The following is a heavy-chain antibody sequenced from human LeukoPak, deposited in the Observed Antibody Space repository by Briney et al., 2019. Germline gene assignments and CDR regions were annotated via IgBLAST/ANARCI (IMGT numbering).Heavy chain of an antibody. CDR1: GGSFSGYY. CDR3: ARGGPLRYFDWLFAGHFDY. CDR2: INHSGST. Sequence: ETLSLTCAVYGGSFSGYYWSWILQPPGKGLEWIGEINHSGSTNYNPSLKSRVTISVDTSKNQFSLKLSSVTAADTAVYYCARGGPLRYFDWLFAGHFDYWGQGTLVTVSS. J-gene: IGHJ4*02. D-gene: IGHD3-9*01. V-gene: IGHV4-34*01.